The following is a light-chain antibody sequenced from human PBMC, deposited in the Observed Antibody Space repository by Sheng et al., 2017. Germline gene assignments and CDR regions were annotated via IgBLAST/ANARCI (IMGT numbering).Light chain of an antibody. J-gene: IGLJ1*01. CDR3: DSRDSSDNHL. CDR1: SLRTYF. Sequence: SSELTQDPAVSVALGQTVRITCQGDSLRTYFANWSQQKPGQAPVVVIYGTNNRPSGIPDRFSGSSSGNTASLTITGAQAEDEADYYCDSRDSSDNHLFGTGTKITVL. V-gene: IGLV3-19*01. CDR2: GTN.